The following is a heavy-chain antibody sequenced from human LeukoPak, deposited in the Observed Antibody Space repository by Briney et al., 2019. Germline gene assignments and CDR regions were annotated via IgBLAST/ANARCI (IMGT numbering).Heavy chain of an antibody. J-gene: IGHJ6*02. CDR2: IHSDGTTT. D-gene: IGHD2-15*01. V-gene: IGHV3-74*01. CDR1: GFTFSSYW. Sequence: GGSLRLSCAASGFTFSSYWMHWVRQASGKGLVWVSRIHSDGTTTVYADSVKGRFTISRDNAKHTLYLQMNSLRAEDTAVYYCAREWIGHCSGSKCYGGLDVWGQGTTVTVSS. CDR3: AREWIGHCSGSKCYGGLDV.